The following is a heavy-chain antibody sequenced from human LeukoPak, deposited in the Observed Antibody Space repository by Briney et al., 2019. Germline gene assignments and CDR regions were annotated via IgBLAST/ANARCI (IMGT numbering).Heavy chain of an antibody. CDR3: ARTSSFDY. CDR2: INPNSGGT. V-gene: IGHV1-2*02. CDR1: GYTFTGYY. J-gene: IGHJ4*02. Sequence: GASVKVSCKASGYTFTGYYMHWVRQAPGQGLEWMGWINPNSGGTNYVQKFQGRVTMTRDTSISTTYMELSRLRFDDTAVHYCARTSSFDYWGQGTLVTVSP.